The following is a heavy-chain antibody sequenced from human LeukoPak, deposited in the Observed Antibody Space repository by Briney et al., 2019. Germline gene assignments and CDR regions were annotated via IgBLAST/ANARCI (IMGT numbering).Heavy chain of an antibody. CDR1: GFTFSSYA. CDR2: ISYDGSNK. CDR3: AKSTGYSSGWYHPADY. V-gene: IGHV3-30-3*02. J-gene: IGHJ4*02. D-gene: IGHD6-19*01. Sequence: GGSLRLSCAASGFTFSSYAMHWVRQAPGKGLEWVAVISYDGSNKYYADSVKGRFTISRDNSKNTPYLQMNSLRAEDTAVYYCAKSTGYSSGWYHPADYWGQGTLVTVSS.